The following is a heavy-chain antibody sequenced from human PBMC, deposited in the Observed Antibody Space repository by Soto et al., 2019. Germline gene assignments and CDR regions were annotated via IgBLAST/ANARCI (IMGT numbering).Heavy chain of an antibody. CDR1: GFTFSDYY. D-gene: IGHD6-6*01. J-gene: IGHJ6*03. Sequence: PGGSLRLSCAASGFTFSDYYMSWIRQAPGKGLEWVTYISISSNTIYYADSVKGRFTISRDNAKNSLYLQMNSLRAEDTAVYYCARGISSSSNYYYYYMDVWGKGTTVTVSS. CDR2: ISISSNTI. CDR3: ARGISSSSNYYYYYMDV. V-gene: IGHV3-11*01.